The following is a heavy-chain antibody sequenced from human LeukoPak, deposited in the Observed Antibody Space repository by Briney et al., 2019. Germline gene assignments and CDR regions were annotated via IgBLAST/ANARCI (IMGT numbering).Heavy chain of an antibody. Sequence: PSETLSLTCAVYGGSFSGYYWSWLRQPPGKGLEWIGEINHSGSTNYNPSLKSRVTISVDTSKHQFSLKLSSVTAADSAVYYCARIPRRWRFFDYWGQGTLVTVSS. J-gene: IGHJ4*02. CDR1: GGSFSGYY. CDR2: INHSGST. D-gene: IGHD5-24*01. V-gene: IGHV4-34*01. CDR3: ARIPRRWRFFDY.